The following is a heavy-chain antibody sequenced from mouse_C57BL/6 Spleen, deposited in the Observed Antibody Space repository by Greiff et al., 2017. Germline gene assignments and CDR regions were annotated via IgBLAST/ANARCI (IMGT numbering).Heavy chain of an antibody. CDR2: IYPGDGDT. CDR1: GYAFSSSW. CDR3: ARSNDHYYGSSPMYFDV. V-gene: IGHV1-82*01. D-gene: IGHD1-1*01. J-gene: IGHJ1*03. Sequence: VQLQESGPELVKPGASVKISCKASGYAFSSSWMNWVKQRPGKGLEWIGRIYPGDGDTNYNGKFKGKATLTADKSSSTAYMQLSSLTSEDSAVYFCARSNDHYYGSSPMYFDVWGTGTTVTVSS.